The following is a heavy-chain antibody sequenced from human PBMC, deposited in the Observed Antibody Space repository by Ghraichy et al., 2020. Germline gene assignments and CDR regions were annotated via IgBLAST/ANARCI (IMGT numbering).Heavy chain of an antibody. CDR3: ARARQYYYGPLGY. CDR2: INHSGST. J-gene: IGHJ4*02. D-gene: IGHD3-10*01. V-gene: IGHV4-34*01. CDR1: GGSFSGYY. Sequence: SETLSLTCAVYGGSFSGYYWSWIRQPPGKGLEWIGEINHSGSTNYNPSLKSRVTISVDTSKNQFSLKLSSVTAADTAVYYCARARQYYYGPLGYWGQGTLVTVSS.